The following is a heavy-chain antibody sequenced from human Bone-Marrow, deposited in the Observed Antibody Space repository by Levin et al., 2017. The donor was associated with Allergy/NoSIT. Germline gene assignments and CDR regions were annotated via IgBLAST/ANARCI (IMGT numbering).Heavy chain of an antibody. V-gene: IGHV1-46*03. CDR3: ARALGWRGDGSDF. D-gene: IGHD6-19*01. CDR2: INPSSGNR. CDR1: GYPFISYN. Sequence: AASVKVSCKASGYPFISYNVHWVRQAPGQGLEWMGLINPSSGNRDYAQKFQGRVTLTSDTSTSTVFMEVSSLTSHATAVYYCARALGWRGDGSDFWGQGTLVAVSS. J-gene: IGHJ4*02.